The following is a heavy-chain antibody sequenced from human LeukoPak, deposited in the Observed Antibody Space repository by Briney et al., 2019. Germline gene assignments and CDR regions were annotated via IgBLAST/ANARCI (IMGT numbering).Heavy chain of an antibody. J-gene: IGHJ4*02. CDR1: GCTFSDYS. D-gene: IGHD2-15*01. Sequence: PGGSLRLYRAASGCTFSDYSMHWVRQAPGRGLNWVAFTRYDGNNKYYADSVKGRFTISRDNSKNMLYLEMNSLSTEDTAVYYCAKVRYCSGVNCYPDDNWGQGTLVTVSS. CDR3: AKVRYCSGVNCYPDDN. V-gene: IGHV3-30*02. CDR2: TRYDGNNK.